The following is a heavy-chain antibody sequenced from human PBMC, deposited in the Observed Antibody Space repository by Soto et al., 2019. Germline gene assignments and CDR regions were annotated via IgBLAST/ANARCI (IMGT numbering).Heavy chain of an antibody. V-gene: IGHV3-23*01. CDR2: ISGSGGST. CDR1: GVTFSSYA. J-gene: IGHJ4*02. D-gene: IGHD2-15*01. Sequence: PGGSLRLSCAASGVTFSSYAMSWVRQAPGKGLEWVSAISGSGGSTYYADSVKGRFTISRDNSKNTLYLQMNSLRAEDTAVYYCAKDCSGGSCPLSGWGQGALVTVSS. CDR3: AKDCSGGSCPLSG.